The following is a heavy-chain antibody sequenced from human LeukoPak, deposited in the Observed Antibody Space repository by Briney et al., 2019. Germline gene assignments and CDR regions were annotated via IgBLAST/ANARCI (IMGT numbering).Heavy chain of an antibody. CDR3: AKPLYREYTHGRLFDF. CDR1: GYSFTSHW. J-gene: IGHJ4*02. CDR2: IYPGDSDT. V-gene: IGHV5-51*01. D-gene: IGHD5-18*01. Sequence: GESLKISCNGSGYSFTSHWIGWVRQMPGKGLEWMGIIYPGDSDTRYSPSFQGQVTISADKSNSSAYLQWTSLKASDTAIYYCAKPLYREYTHGRLFDFWGQGTPVTVAS.